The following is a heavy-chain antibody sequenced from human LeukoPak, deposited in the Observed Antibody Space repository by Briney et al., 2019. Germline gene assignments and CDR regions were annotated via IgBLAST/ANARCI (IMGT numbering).Heavy chain of an antibody. V-gene: IGHV3-23*01. CDR2: ISGSGGST. Sequence: GGSLRLSCAASGFSFSSYGMSWVRQAPGKGLEWVSAISGSGGSTYYADSVKGRFTISRDNSKNTLYLQMNSLRAEDTAVYYCAKTQNWTLFNYWGQGTLVTVSS. D-gene: IGHD1-1*01. CDR1: GFSFSSYG. CDR3: AKTQNWTLFNY. J-gene: IGHJ4*02.